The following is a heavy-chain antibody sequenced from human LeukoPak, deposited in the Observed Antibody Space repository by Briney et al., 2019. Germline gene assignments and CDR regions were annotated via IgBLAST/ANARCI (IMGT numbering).Heavy chain of an antibody. V-gene: IGHV3-7*04. CDR1: GFTFRRYW. J-gene: IGHJ5*02. CDR2: IKEDGSEK. CDR3: ARDSGSGSYLYDWFDP. D-gene: IGHD3-10*01. Sequence: PGGSLRLSCAASGFTFRRYWMSWVRQAPGKGLEWVANIKEDGSEKHYVDSVKGRFTISRDKAKNSLYLQMNSLSAEDTAVYYCARDSGSGSYLYDWFDPWGQGTLVTVSS.